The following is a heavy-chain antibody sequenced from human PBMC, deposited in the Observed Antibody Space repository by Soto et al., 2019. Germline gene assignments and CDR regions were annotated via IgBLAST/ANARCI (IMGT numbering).Heavy chain of an antibody. CDR1: GGSISSYY. D-gene: IGHD3-22*01. CDR3: ARVGYYDSSGPGGFDP. Sequence: QVQLQESGPGLVKPSETLSLTCTVSGGSISSYYWSWIRQPPGKGLEWIGYIYYSGSTNYNPSLKSRVTISVDTSKNQFSLKLSSVTAADTAVYYCARVGYYDSSGPGGFDPWGQGTLVTVSS. V-gene: IGHV4-59*01. CDR2: IYYSGST. J-gene: IGHJ5*02.